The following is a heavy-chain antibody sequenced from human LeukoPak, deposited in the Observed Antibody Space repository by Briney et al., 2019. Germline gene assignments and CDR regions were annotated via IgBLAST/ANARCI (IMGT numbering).Heavy chain of an antibody. V-gene: IGHV4-34*01. D-gene: IGHD1-7*01. CDR3: ARGEDWNYSPDY. CDR2: INHSGST. CDR1: GGSFSGCY. J-gene: IGHJ4*02. Sequence: PSETLSLTCAVYGGSFSGCYWGWIRQPPGKGLEWIGEINHSGSTNYNPSLKSRVTRSVDTCKNQFSLKLSSVTAADPAVYYCARGEDWNYSPDYWGQGTLVTVSS.